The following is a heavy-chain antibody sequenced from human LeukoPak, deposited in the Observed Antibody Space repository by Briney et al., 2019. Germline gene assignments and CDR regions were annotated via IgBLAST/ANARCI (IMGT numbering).Heavy chain of an antibody. CDR2: IWYDGSNK. CDR3: ARESSRIAIGTLDF. CDR1: GFTFSSYG. V-gene: IGHV3-33*01. Sequence: PGRSLRLSCAASGFTFSSYGMHWVRQAPGKGLEWVAVIWYDGSNKYYADSVKGRFTISRDNSKNTLYLQMNSLRAEDTAVYYCARESSRIAIGTLDFWGQGTLVTVSS. J-gene: IGHJ4*02. D-gene: IGHD6-13*01.